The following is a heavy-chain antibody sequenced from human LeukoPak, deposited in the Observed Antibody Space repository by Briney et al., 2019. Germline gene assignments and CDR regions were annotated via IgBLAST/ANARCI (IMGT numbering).Heavy chain of an antibody. J-gene: IGHJ6*02. D-gene: IGHD5-18*01. CDR3: ARTYSYGYGYYYYGMDV. CDR1: GYTFTSYG. CDR2: ISAYNGNT. Sequence: ASVKVSCKASGYTFTSYGISWVRQAPGQGLEWMGWISAYNGNTNYAQKLQGRVTMTTDTSTSTAYMELRSLRSDDTAVYYCARTYSYGYGYYYYGMDVWGQGTTVTVS. V-gene: IGHV1-18*01.